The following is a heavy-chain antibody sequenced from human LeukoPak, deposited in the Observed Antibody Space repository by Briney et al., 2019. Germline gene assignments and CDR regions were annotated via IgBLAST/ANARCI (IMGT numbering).Heavy chain of an antibody. CDR1: GFTPDNYA. V-gene: IGHV3-30-3*01. Sequence: GGSLRLSCAASGFTPDNYAMHWVRQAPGKGLEWVALISYDGSSKYYADSVRGRFTISRDNSNNTLYLQMNGLRADDTAVYFCASGYASGWYYFDYWGQGTLVTVSS. CDR3: ASGYASGWYYFDY. J-gene: IGHJ4*02. D-gene: IGHD6-19*01. CDR2: ISYDGSSK.